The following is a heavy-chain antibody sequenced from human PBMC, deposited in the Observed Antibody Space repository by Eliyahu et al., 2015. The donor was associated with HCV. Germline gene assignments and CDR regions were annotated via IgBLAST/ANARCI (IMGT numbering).Heavy chain of an antibody. D-gene: IGHD6-25*01. CDR3: ARGHSSGWFDD. Sequence: QVRLQESGPGLVKPSETLSLTCTVSGGSINSYYLNWIRQAPGRGLEGVGDIYDRGVNNYNPXLKSRVTMSVDTSRHQFSLTLSSLTAADTAVYYCARGHSSGWFDDWGQGSLVTVSS. V-gene: IGHV4-59*01. CDR2: IYDRGVN. CDR1: GGSINSYY. J-gene: IGHJ4*02.